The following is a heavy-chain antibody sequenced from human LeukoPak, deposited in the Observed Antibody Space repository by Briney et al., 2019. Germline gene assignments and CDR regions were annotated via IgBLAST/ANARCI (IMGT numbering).Heavy chain of an antibody. V-gene: IGHV3-74*01. D-gene: IGHD6-13*01. CDR3: ARMGSSWYFDY. Sequence: GGSLRLSCAASGFTFSNYWMHWVRQAPGKGLVWVSRVNSDGSSTSYADSVKGRFTISRDNAKNTLYPQMTSLRADDTAVYYCARMGSSWYFDYWGQGTLVTFSS. CDR2: VNSDGSST. CDR1: GFTFSNYW. J-gene: IGHJ4*02.